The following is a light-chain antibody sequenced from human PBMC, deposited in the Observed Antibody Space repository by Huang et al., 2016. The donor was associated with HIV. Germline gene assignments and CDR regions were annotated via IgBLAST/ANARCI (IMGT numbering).Light chain of an antibody. Sequence: EIVLTQSPGTLSLSPGERATLSCRASQSVSSGDLAWYQQKPGQAPRLLLYGASSRATGIPERFSGSGSGTDFTLTISRLEPEYFAVYYCQQYGSSPRTFGQGTKVEIK. CDR3: QQYGSSPRT. CDR2: GAS. V-gene: IGKV3-20*01. J-gene: IGKJ1*01. CDR1: QSVSSGD.